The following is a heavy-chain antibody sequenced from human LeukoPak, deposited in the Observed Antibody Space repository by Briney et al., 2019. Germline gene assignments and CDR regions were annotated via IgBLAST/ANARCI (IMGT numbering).Heavy chain of an antibody. CDR1: GYTFTGYD. Sequence: ASVKVSCKASGYTFTGYDINWVRQATGQGLEWMGWMNPNSGNTGYAQKFQGRVTITRNTSISTAYMELSSLRSEDTAVYYCARDNNDYVWGSYRYGFDPWGQGTLVTVSS. CDR3: ARDNNDYVWGSYRYGFDP. CDR2: MNPNSGNT. V-gene: IGHV1-8*03. J-gene: IGHJ5*02. D-gene: IGHD3-16*02.